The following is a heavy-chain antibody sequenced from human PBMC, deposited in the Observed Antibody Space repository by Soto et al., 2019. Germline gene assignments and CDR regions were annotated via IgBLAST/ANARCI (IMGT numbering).Heavy chain of an antibody. CDR1: GGSISSGGYS. CDR2: IYHSGST. CDR3: ASGPYYYDSSGLHYYYYGMDV. J-gene: IGHJ6*02. D-gene: IGHD3-22*01. Sequence: PSETLSLTCAVSGGSISSGGYSWSWIRQPPGKGLEWIGYIYHSGSTYYNPSLKSRVTISVDRSKNQFSLNLSSVTAADTAVYYCASGPYYYDSSGLHYYYYGMDVWGQGTTVTVSS. V-gene: IGHV4-30-2*01.